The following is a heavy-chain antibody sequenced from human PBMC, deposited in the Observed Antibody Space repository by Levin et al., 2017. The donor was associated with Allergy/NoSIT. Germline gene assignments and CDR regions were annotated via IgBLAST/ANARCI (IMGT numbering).Heavy chain of an antibody. Sequence: SQTLSLTCAVSGGSISSGGYSWSWIRQPPGKGLEWIGNIYLSGSTNDNPSLKSRVTMSVNTAKYQFSLKLSYVTAADTAVYYCARVAGYSYGYYVDYWGPGTLVTVSS. D-gene: IGHD5-18*01. CDR2: IYLSGST. CDR3: ARVAGYSYGYYVDY. J-gene: IGHJ4*02. CDR1: GGSISSGGYS. V-gene: IGHV4-30-2*01.